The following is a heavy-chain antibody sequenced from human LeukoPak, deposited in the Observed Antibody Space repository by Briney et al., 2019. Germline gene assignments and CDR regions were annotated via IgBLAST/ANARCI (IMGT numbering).Heavy chain of an antibody. CDR3: AGGPHSYDSGGSYNVREFDY. CDR1: GGSLSGYY. J-gene: IGHJ4*02. V-gene: IGHV4-34*01. Sequence: PSETLSLTCAVYGGSLSGYYWSWIRQAPGKGLEWIGEINHSGSTNYNPSLKSRVTISVDTSKNQFSLQLKSVTAADTAVFYCAGGPHSYDSGGSYNVREFDYWGQGTLVTVSS. CDR2: INHSGST. D-gene: IGHD3-10*01.